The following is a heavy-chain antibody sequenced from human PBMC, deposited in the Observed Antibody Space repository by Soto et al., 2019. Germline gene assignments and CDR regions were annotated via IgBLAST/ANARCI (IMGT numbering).Heavy chain of an antibody. CDR1: GFTFSSYA. CDR2: ISYDGSNK. V-gene: IGHV3-30-3*01. CDR3: ARDVLYGGRYYYYGMDA. J-gene: IGHJ6*02. Sequence: GGSLRLSCAASGFTFSSYAMHWVRQAPGKGLEWVAVISYDGSNKYYADSVKGRFTISRDNSKNTLYLQMNSLRAEDTAVYYCARDVLYGGRYYYYGMDAWGQGTTVTVSS. D-gene: IGHD2-15*01.